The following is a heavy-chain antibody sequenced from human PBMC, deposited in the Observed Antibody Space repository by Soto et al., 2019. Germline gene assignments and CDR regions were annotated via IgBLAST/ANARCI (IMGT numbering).Heavy chain of an antibody. CDR1: GVTSICHG. Sequence: VDGVTSICHGGRWISKPPGKGLEWIGEINHSGSTNYNPSLKSRVTISVDTSKNQFSLKLSSVTAADTAVYYCATVGHYGLNWFDPWGQGTLVSVFS. V-gene: IGHV4-34*01. CDR3: ATVGHYGLNWFDP. J-gene: IGHJ5*02. D-gene: IGHD4-17*01. CDR2: INHSGST.